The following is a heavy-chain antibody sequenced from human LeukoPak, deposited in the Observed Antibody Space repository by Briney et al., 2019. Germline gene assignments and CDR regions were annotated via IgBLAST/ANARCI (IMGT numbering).Heavy chain of an antibody. Sequence: SVKVSCKASGGTFSSYTISWVRQAPGQGLEWMGRIIPLLGIANYAQKFQGRVTITADKSTSTAYMELSSLRSEDTAVYYCARDLSRGYCSSTSCYAFDYWGQGTLVTVSS. CDR3: ARDLSRGYCSSTSCYAFDY. CDR1: GGTFSSYT. J-gene: IGHJ4*02. V-gene: IGHV1-69*02. D-gene: IGHD2-2*01. CDR2: IIPLLGIA.